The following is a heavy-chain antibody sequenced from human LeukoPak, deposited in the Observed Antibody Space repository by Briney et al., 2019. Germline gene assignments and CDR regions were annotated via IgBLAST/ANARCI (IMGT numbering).Heavy chain of an antibody. V-gene: IGHV1-46*01. J-gene: IGHJ3*02. CDR2: INPSGGST. Sequence: ASVKVSCKASGYTFTSYDVNWVRQATGQGLEWMGIINPSGGSTSYAQKFQGRVTMTRDTSTSTVYMELSSLRSEDTAVYYCARTFGSSGYLDAFDIWGQGTMVTVSS. CDR3: ARTFGSSGYLDAFDI. CDR1: GYTFTSYD. D-gene: IGHD3-22*01.